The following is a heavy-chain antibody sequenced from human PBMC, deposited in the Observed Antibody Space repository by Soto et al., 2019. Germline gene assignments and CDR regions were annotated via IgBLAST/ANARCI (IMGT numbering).Heavy chain of an antibody. D-gene: IGHD6-13*01. J-gene: IGHJ4*02. CDR1: GFTFDDYA. Sequence: GGSLRLSCTASGFTFDDYAMYWVRQAPEKGLEWVSGINWKSNSIGYADSVKGRFTISRDNAKNALYLEMNSLRAEDTALYFCAKGLRGYIAGASDYWGQGTLVTVS. V-gene: IGHV3-9*01. CDR3: AKGLRGYIAGASDY. CDR2: INWKSNSI.